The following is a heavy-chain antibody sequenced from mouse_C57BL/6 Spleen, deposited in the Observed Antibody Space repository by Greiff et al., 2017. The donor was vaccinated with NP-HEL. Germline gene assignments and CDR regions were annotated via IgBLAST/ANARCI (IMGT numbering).Heavy chain of an antibody. V-gene: IGHV1-69*01. Sequence: QVQLKQPGAELVMPGASVKLSCKASGYTFTSYWMHWVKQRPGQGLEWIGEIDPSDSYTNYNQKFKGKSTLTVDKSSSTAYMQLSSLTSEDSAVYYCARPTYYSNWYFDVWGTGTTVTVSS. J-gene: IGHJ1*03. CDR3: ARPTYYSNWYFDV. CDR2: IDPSDSYT. CDR1: GYTFTSYW. D-gene: IGHD2-5*01.